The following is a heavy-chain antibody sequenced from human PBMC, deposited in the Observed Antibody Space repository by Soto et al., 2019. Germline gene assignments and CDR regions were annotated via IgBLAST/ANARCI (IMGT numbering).Heavy chain of an antibody. D-gene: IGHD5-18*01. CDR1: GFTFISYA. CDR2: ISGSGGST. J-gene: IGHJ6*02. V-gene: IGHV3-23*01. Sequence: PGGSLRLSCAASGFTFISYAMSWVRQAPGKGLEWVSAISGSGGSTYYADSVKGRFTISRDNSKNTLYLQMNSLRAEDTAVYYCAWAHSYTFGMDVWGQGTTVTVSS. CDR3: AWAHSYTFGMDV.